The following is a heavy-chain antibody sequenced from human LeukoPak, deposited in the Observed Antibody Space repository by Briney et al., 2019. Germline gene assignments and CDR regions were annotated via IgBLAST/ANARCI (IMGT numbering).Heavy chain of an antibody. CDR1: GGSISSYY. J-gene: IGHJ6*03. CDR2: IYYSGST. D-gene: IGHD2-15*01. CDR3: ARARYCSGGSCYYYYYYMDV. V-gene: IGHV4-59*01. Sequence: SETLSLTCTVSGGSISSYYWSWIRQPPGKGLEWIGYIYYSGSTNYNPSLKSRVTISVDTSKNQFSLKLSSVTAADTAVYYCARARYCSGGSCYYYYYYMDVWGKGTTVTVS.